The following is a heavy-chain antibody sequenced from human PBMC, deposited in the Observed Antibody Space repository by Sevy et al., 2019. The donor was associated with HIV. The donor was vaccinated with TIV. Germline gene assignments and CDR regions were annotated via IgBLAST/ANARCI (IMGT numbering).Heavy chain of an antibody. Sequence: GSLRLSCVASRFTFSTYVMHWVRQAPGKGLEWVAVIWHDGNSEYYADSVRGRFTISRDDSKSTLYLQMNSLRPEDTALYYCASEAGYGTDSRPFDCWGQRTLVTVSS. V-gene: IGHV3-33*08. CDR3: ASEAGYGTDSRPFDC. CDR1: RFTFSTYV. J-gene: IGHJ4*02. CDR2: IWHDGNSE. D-gene: IGHD5-12*01.